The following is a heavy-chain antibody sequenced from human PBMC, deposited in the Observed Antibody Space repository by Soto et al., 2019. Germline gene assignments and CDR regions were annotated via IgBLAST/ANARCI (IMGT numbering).Heavy chain of an antibody. Sequence: QVQLVQSGAEVKKPGTSVKVSCKTSGYTFTAFYIHWVRQAPGQGLEWLGWINPNAGDSKSPQRFQGSLTLTRETSTNTAYLEVTGLTSADAAVDFCARSAFGVTQGIGRAFDVWGPGTIVDVS. D-gene: IGHD3-3*01. CDR3: ARSAFGVTQGIGRAFDV. J-gene: IGHJ3*01. V-gene: IGHV1-2*04. CDR2: INPNAGDS. CDR1: GYTFTAFY.